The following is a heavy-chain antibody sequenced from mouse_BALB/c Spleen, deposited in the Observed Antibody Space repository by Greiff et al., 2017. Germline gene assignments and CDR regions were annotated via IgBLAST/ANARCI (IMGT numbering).Heavy chain of an antibody. V-gene: IGHV5-6-5*01. CDR2: ISSGGST. CDR1: GFTFSSYA. Sequence: EVQLVESGGGLVKPGGSLKLSCAASGFTFSSYAMSWVRQTPEKRLEWVASISSGGSTYYPDSVKGRFTISRDNARNILYLQMSSLRSEDTAMYYCARGEEDYDYDVWAMDYWGQGTSVTVSS. J-gene: IGHJ4*01. D-gene: IGHD2-4*01. CDR3: ARGEEDYDYDVWAMDY.